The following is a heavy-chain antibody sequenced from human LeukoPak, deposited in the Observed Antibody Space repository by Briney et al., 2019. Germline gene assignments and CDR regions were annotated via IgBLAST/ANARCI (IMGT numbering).Heavy chain of an antibody. CDR1: GFISRDYP. CDR2: ISAGGGGI. V-gene: IGHV3-23*01. D-gene: IGHD2-15*01. Sequence: PGGSLRLSCAASGFISRDYPMSWVRQTPGKGLEWVSSISAGGGGIYYADSVKGRFTISRDNSKNTLYLQMNSLRAEDTAVYYCARDTASGGSLYYYYGMDVWGQGTTVTVSS. J-gene: IGHJ6*02. CDR3: ARDTASGGSLYYYYGMDV.